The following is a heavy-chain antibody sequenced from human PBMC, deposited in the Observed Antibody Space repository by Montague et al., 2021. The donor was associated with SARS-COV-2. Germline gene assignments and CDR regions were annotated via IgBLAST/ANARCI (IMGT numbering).Heavy chain of an antibody. V-gene: IGHV4-4*02. CDR2: IYHTGTT. CDR1: GDSITRDW. CDR3: AGHLIDGHALSH. D-gene: IGHD3-16*01. J-gene: IGHJ4*02. Sequence: SETLSLTCAVSGDSITRDWWSWVRQPPGKGLEWIGEIYHTGTTNYNPSLRSRVTISMDRSRNQVSLSLNFVTAADTAVYYCAGHLIDGHALSHWGQGTLVTVSS.